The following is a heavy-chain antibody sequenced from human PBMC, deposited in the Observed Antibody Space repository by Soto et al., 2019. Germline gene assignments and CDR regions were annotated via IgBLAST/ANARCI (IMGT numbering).Heavy chain of an antibody. Sequence: QVQLVQSGAEVKKPGASVKVSCKASGYTFTSYGISWVRQAPGQGLEWMGWINVYNGITNYAQKLQGRVTMTTDTSTSRAYLDLRSLKSDDTDVYFCARDTSRGEYDYWGQGTLVTVSS. J-gene: IGHJ4*02. CDR2: INVYNGIT. CDR1: GYTFTSYG. V-gene: IGHV1-18*01. D-gene: IGHD3-10*01. CDR3: ARDTSRGEYDY.